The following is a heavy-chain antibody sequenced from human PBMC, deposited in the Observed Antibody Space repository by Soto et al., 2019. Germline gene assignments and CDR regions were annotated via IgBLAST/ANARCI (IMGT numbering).Heavy chain of an antibody. J-gene: IGHJ5*02. Sequence: QVQLLQSGAEGKIPGSSVKVSCKASGGTFSSQAFRWVRQAPGQGLEWMGGIVPFFRGTNYAQKFQGRITITADDSTSTTYMELSSLTSEDTAVYYCARDLGSGWSGFDPWGQGTLVTVSS. D-gene: IGHD6-19*01. CDR3: ARDLGSGWSGFDP. CDR2: IVPFFRGT. CDR1: GGTFSSQA. V-gene: IGHV1-69*01.